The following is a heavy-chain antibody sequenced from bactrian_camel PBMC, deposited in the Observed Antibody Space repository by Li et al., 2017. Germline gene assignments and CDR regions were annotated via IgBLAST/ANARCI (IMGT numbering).Heavy chain of an antibody. Sequence: QAVGSLRLSCEASRATYSGNCMAWFRQAPGKEREGVARIATGSGNPYYADSVKGRFTISQDYAKNTVYLQMNSLKSEDTALYYCAIEDCSDGSCLGHFNYWGQGTQVKVS. V-gene: IGHV3S1*01. CDR2: IATGSGNP. CDR1: RATYSGNC. CDR3: AIEDCSDGSCLGHFNY. D-gene: IGHD1*01. J-gene: IGHJ4*01.